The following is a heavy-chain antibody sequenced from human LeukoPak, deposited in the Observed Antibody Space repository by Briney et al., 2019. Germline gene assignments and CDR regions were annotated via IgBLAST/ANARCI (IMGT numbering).Heavy chain of an antibody. CDR2: IYYSGST. D-gene: IGHD5-12*01. CDR1: GGSVSSGSYY. J-gene: IGHJ4*02. CDR3: ARSVDIVATIDY. V-gene: IGHV4-61*01. Sequence: PSETLSLTCTVSGGSVSSGSYYWSWIRQPPGKGLEWVGYIYYSGSTNYNPSLKSRVTISVDTSKNQFSLKLSSVTAADTAVYYCARSVDIVATIDYWGQGTLVTVSS.